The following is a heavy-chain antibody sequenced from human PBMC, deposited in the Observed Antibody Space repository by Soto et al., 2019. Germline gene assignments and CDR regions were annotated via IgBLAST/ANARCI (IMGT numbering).Heavy chain of an antibody. J-gene: IGHJ4*02. V-gene: IGHV3-30-3*01. CDR1: GFTFSSYA. CDR3: ARVGGIVVVTAPHLFDY. D-gene: IGHD2-21*02. CDR2: ISYDGSNK. Sequence: PGGSLRLSCAASGFTFSSYAMHWVRQAPGKGLEWVAVISYDGSNKYYADSVKGRFTISRDNSKNTLYLQMNSLRAEDTAVYYCARVGGIVVVTAPHLFDYWGQGTLVTVSS.